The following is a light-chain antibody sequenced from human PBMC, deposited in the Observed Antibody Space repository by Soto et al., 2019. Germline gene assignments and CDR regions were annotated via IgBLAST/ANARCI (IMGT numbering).Light chain of an antibody. V-gene: IGKV4-1*01. J-gene: IGKJ2*01. CDR1: QSVLHISAKNNY. CDR2: SAS. CDR3: QQYFSYPRT. Sequence: DIVMTQSPDSLAVSLGERATVNCTSSQSVLHISAKNNYLAWYQQKPGQPPRLLIHSASIRQSGVPDRFSGSGTGTNFNLTIDSLQAEDVAVYYCQQYFSYPRTFGQGTKLQIK.